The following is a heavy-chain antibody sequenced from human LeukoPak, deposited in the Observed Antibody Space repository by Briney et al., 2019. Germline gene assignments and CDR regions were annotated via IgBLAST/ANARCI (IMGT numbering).Heavy chain of an antibody. J-gene: IGHJ4*02. CDR1: GVSFGSYG. V-gene: IGHV3-30*03. Sequence: GGALRLSFAAPGVSFGSYGMYWGRQAPGKGPEGLAVISHEGSSQYYADSVKGRFTVSRDNSKNMVYLQMNSLRDEDTAVYYCARTREQWQVLDYRGQGTLVTVSS. CDR2: ISHEGSSQ. D-gene: IGHD6-19*01. CDR3: ARTREQWQVLDY.